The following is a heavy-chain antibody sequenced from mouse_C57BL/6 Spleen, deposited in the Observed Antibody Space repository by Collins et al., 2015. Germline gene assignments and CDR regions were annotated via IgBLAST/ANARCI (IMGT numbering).Heavy chain of an antibody. Sequence: VKPSQSLSLTCSVTGYSITSGYYWNWIRQFPGNKLEWMGYISYDGSNNYNPSLKNRISITRDTSKNQFFLKLNSVTTEDTATYYCARDYYGSSSFAYWGQGTLVTVSA. CDR2: ISYDGSN. J-gene: IGHJ3*01. D-gene: IGHD1-1*01. CDR1: GYSITSGYY. V-gene: IGHV3-6*01. CDR3: ARDYYGSSSFAY.